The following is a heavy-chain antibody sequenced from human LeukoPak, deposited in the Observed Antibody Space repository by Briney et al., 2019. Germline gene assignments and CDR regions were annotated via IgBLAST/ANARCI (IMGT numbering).Heavy chain of an antibody. J-gene: IGHJ6*03. CDR2: INAGNGNT. CDR3: ARDGLLTEWSGYFDYYYYMDV. CDR1: GYTFTSYA. Sequence: GASVKVSCKASGYTFTSYAMHWVRQAPGQRLEWMGWINAGNGNTKYSQEFQGRVTITRDTSASTAYMELSSLRSEDMAVYYCARDGLLTEWSGYFDYYYYMDVWGKGTTVTVSS. V-gene: IGHV1-3*03. D-gene: IGHD3-3*01.